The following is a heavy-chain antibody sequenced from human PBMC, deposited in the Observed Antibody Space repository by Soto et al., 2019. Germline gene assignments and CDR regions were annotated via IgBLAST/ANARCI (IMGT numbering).Heavy chain of an antibody. Sequence: PSETLALSCTVSGGSIRGYDGSGIRQSPGKGLEYIGYIYYRGSTNYNPSLKGRVTMSVDTSRNQFSLKVNSVTAADTAVYYCARQQLLPFYYALDVWGQGTTVTVS. D-gene: IGHD6-13*01. CDR1: GGSIRGYD. CDR2: IYYRGST. CDR3: ARQQLLPFYYALDV. J-gene: IGHJ6*02. V-gene: IGHV4-59*01.